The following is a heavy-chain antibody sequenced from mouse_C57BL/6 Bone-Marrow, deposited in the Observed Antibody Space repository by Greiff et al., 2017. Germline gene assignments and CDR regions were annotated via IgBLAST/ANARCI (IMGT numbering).Heavy chain of an antibody. D-gene: IGHD1-1*01. CDR2: IDPENGDT. Sequence: VQLKQSGAELVRPGASVKLSCTASGFNIKDDYMHWVKQRPEQGLEWIGWIDPENGDTEYASKFQGKATITADTYSNTAYLQLSSLTSEDTAVYYCTTLDYGSPFDVWGTGTTVTVSS. V-gene: IGHV14-4*01. CDR3: TTLDYGSPFDV. CDR1: GFNIKDDY. J-gene: IGHJ1*03.